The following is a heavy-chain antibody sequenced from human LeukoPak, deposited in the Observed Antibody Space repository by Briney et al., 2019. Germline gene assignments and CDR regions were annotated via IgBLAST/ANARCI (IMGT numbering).Heavy chain of an antibody. J-gene: IGHJ5*02. CDR3: AKEGTPQVSTWYDL. CDR2: ISYEGGTQ. D-gene: IGHD3-10*01. CDR1: GVTLSPYG. Sequence: GGSLRLSCAASGVTLSPYGMHWVRQAPGKGLEWVAVISYEGGTQHYADSVKGRFIISRDNPRNTLYLQTNILRTEDTAVYYCAKEGTPQVSTWYDLWGLGTQVIVSS. V-gene: IGHV3-30*18.